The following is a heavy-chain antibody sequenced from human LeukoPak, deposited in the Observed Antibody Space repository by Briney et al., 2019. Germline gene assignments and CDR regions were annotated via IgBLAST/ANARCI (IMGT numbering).Heavy chain of an antibody. CDR1: GGSISSGSYY. J-gene: IGHJ4*02. V-gene: IGHV4-30-4*01. CDR2: IYYSGST. CDR3: ARGTYYYDSSGRRGRDLGDY. Sequence: PSETLSLTCTVSGGSISSGSYYWSWIRQPPGKGLEWIGYIYYSGSTYYNPSLKSRVTISVDTSKNQFSLKLSSVTAADTAVYYCARGTYYYDSSGRRGRDLGDYWGQGTLVTVSS. D-gene: IGHD3-22*01.